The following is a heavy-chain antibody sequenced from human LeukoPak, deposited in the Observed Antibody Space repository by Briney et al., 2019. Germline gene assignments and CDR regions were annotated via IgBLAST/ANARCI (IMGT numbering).Heavy chain of an antibody. V-gene: IGHV1-18*01. J-gene: IGHJ3*02. CDR1: GYTFTSYG. D-gene: IGHD3-3*01. Sequence: ASVKVSCKASGYTFTSYGISWVRQAPGQGLEWMGWISAYNGNTNYAQKLQGRVTMTTDTSTSTAYMELRSLRSDDTAVYYCARVDGFLEWLFPGAFDIWGQGTMVTVSS. CDR2: ISAYNGNT. CDR3: ARVDGFLEWLFPGAFDI.